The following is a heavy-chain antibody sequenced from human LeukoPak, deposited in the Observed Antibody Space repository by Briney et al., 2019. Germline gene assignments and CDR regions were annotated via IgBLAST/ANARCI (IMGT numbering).Heavy chain of an antibody. V-gene: IGHV4-34*01. CDR3: ARGPRGSGGSWRLYYFDY. CDR1: GGSFSGYY. Sequence: SETLSLTCAVYGGSFSGYYWSWIRQPPGKGLEWIGEINHSGSTNYNPSLKSRVTISVDTSKNQFSLKLSSVTAADTAVYYCARGPRGSGGSWRLYYFDYWGQGTLVTVSS. J-gene: IGHJ4*02. D-gene: IGHD2-15*01. CDR2: INHSGST.